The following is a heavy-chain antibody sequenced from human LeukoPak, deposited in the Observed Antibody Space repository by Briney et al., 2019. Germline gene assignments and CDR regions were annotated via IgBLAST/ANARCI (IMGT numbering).Heavy chain of an antibody. CDR3: ARDRGAARFDY. CDR2: ISSSSSYI. V-gene: IGHV3-21*01. CDR1: GFIFSSYS. D-gene: IGHD6-6*01. J-gene: IGHJ4*02. Sequence: GGSLRLSCAASGFIFSSYSMNWVRQAPGKGLEWVSSISSSSSYIYYADSVKGRFTISRDNAKNSLYLQMNSLRAEDTAVYYCARDRGAARFDYWGQGTLVTVSS.